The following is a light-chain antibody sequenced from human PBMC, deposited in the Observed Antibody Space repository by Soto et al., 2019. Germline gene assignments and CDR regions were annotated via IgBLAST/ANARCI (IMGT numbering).Light chain of an antibody. J-gene: IGKJ1*01. CDR2: EAS. Sequence: DIQMTQSPSTLSASVGDRVTITCRASQSISSWLAWYQQKPGKAPKLLIHEASSSEIGVPPRFSGSGFGTAITLTSSSLQPDDFATYYCQYYKEASTFGQGTRLEIK. V-gene: IGKV1-5*03. CDR1: QSISSW. CDR3: QYYKEAST.